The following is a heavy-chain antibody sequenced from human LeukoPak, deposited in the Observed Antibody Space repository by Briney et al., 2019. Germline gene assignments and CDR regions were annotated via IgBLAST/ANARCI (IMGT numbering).Heavy chain of an antibody. Sequence: GASVKVSCKVSGYTFTDYYMHWVQQAPGKGLEWMGLVDPEDGETIYAEKFQGRVTITADTSTDTAYMELSSLRSEDTAVYYCAMGGYSYGLGDWGQGTLVTVSS. V-gene: IGHV1-69-2*01. J-gene: IGHJ4*02. D-gene: IGHD5-18*01. CDR3: AMGGYSYGLGD. CDR2: VDPEDGET. CDR1: GYTFTDYY.